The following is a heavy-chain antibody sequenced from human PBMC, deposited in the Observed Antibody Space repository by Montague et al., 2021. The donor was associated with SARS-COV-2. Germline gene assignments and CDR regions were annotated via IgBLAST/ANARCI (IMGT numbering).Heavy chain of an antibody. J-gene: IGHJ5*02. CDR1: GGSISSGGHY. D-gene: IGHD3-22*01. V-gene: IGHV4-61*02. CDR3: ARGSQDYDSRGAIMGGIDP. CDR2: IYTRGGS. Sequence: TLSLTCTVSGGSISSGGHYWSWIRQPAGKGLEWLGLIYTRGGSTYNPALKSRVTMSVYTSKNQLSLKLVSVTAADTAVYYCARGSQDYDSRGAIMGGIDPWGHGTLVTVSS.